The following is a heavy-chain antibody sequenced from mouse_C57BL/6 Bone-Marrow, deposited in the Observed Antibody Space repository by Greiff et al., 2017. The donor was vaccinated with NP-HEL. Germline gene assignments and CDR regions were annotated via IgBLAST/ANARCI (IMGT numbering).Heavy chain of an antibody. CDR1: GYTFTDYY. Sequence: EVQLQQSGPELVKPGASVKISCKASGYTFTDYYMNWVKQSHGKSLEWIGDINPNNGGTSYNQKFKGKATLTVDKSSSTAYMELRSLTSEDSAVYYCARTRYGNREGNYWGQGTTLTVSS. J-gene: IGHJ2*01. CDR3: ARTRYGNREGNY. V-gene: IGHV1-26*01. D-gene: IGHD2-1*01. CDR2: INPNNGGT.